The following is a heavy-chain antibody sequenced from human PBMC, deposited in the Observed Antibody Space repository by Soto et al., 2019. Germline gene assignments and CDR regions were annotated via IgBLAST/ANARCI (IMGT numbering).Heavy chain of an antibody. CDR3: ARGGTVPYWYFDL. CDR2: IYYSGST. D-gene: IGHD4-17*01. CDR1: GGSISSGGYY. J-gene: IGHJ2*01. Sequence: QVQLQESGPGLVKPSQTLSLTCTVSGGSISSGGYYWSWIRQHPGKGLEWIGYIYYSGSTYYNPSFKSRVTISVDTSKNQFSLKLSSVTAADTAVYYCARGGTVPYWYFDLWGRGTLVTVSS. V-gene: IGHV4-31*03.